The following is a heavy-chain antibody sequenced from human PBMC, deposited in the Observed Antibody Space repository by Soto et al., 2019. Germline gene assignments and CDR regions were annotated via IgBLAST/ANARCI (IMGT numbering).Heavy chain of an antibody. J-gene: IGHJ4*02. CDR1: GYTFTSYY. D-gene: IGHD2-15*01. CDR3: ARDLGGWPDY. CDR2: INPSGGST. Sequence: AASVKVSCKASGYTFTSYYIHWVRQAPGQGLEWMAIINPSGGSTNYAQKFQGRVTITRDTSASTAYMELSSLRSEDTAVYYCARDLGGWPDYWGQGTLVTVSS. V-gene: IGHV1-46*01.